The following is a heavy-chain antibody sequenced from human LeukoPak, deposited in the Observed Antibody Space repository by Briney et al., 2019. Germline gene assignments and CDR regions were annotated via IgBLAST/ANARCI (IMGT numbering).Heavy chain of an antibody. CDR2: ISGSGGST. Sequence: GGSLRLSCAASGFTFSSYAMSWVRQAPGKGLEWVSAISGSGGSTYYADSVKGRFTISRDNSKNTLYLQMNSLRAEDTAVYYCAKDLMVQGVIITPLFDYWGQGTLVTVSS. CDR3: AKDLMVQGVIITPLFDY. J-gene: IGHJ4*02. D-gene: IGHD3-10*01. V-gene: IGHV3-23*01. CDR1: GFTFSSYA.